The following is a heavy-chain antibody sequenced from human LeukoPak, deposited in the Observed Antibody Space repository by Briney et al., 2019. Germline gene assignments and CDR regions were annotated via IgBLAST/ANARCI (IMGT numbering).Heavy chain of an antibody. D-gene: IGHD4-23*01. Sequence: SGGSLRLSCAASGFTFSSYAMSWVRQAPGKGLEWVSAISGSGGSTYYADSVKGRFTISRDNSKNTLYLQMNSLRAEDTAVYYCARADYGGRYYFDYWGQGTLVTVSS. CDR2: ISGSGGST. CDR3: ARADYGGRYYFDY. J-gene: IGHJ4*02. CDR1: GFTFSSYA. V-gene: IGHV3-23*01.